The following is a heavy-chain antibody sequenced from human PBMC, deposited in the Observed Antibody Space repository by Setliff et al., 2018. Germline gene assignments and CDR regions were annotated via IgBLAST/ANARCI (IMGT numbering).Heavy chain of an antibody. D-gene: IGHD3-10*01. V-gene: IGHV1-58*01. CDR1: GFTFTSSA. J-gene: IGHJ3*02. Sequence: GASVKVSCKASGFTFTSSAVQWVRQARGQRLEWIGWIVVGSGNTNYAQKFQGRVTMTRNTSISTAYMELSSLRSEDTAVYYCASTYYYGSGSRYAFDIWGQGTMVTVSS. CDR2: IVVGSGNT. CDR3: ASTYYYGSGSRYAFDI.